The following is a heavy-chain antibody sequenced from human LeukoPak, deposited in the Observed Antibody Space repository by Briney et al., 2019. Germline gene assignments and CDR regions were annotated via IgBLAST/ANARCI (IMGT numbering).Heavy chain of an antibody. CDR2: ISGSGGST. V-gene: IGHV3-23*01. J-gene: IGHJ4*02. CDR3: ARDSSEHDRYDSSGYYYFDY. Sequence: PGGSLRLSCAASGFTFSSYAMSWVRQAPGKGLEWVSAISGSGGSTYYADSVKGRFTISRDNAKNSLYLQMNSLRAEDTAVYYCARDSSEHDRYDSSGYYYFDYWGQGTLVTVSS. CDR1: GFTFSSYA. D-gene: IGHD3-22*01.